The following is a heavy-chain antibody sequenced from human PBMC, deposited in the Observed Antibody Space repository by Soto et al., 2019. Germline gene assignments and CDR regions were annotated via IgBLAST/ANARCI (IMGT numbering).Heavy chain of an antibody. J-gene: IGHJ3*02. CDR2: IYYSGST. CDR1: GGSISSYY. V-gene: IGHV4-59*01. Sequence: SETLSLTCTVSGGSISSYYWSWIRQPPGKGLEWIGYIYYSGSTNYNPSLKSRVTISVDTSKNQFSLKLGSVTAADTAVYYCARRLPEDYDYIWGSYRSTDAFDIWGQGTMVTVSS. D-gene: IGHD3-16*02. CDR3: ARRLPEDYDYIWGSYRSTDAFDI.